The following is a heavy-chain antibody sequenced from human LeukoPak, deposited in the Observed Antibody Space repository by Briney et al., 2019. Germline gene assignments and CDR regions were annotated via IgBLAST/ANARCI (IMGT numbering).Heavy chain of an antibody. Sequence: SETLSLTCAVDGGSLSGYYWSWIRQPPGKGLEWIGEINHSGSTNYNPSLKSRVTISVDTSKNQFSLKLSSVTAADTAVYYCTRMGASEIGDAFDIWGQGTMVTVSS. J-gene: IGHJ3*02. CDR3: TRMGASEIGDAFDI. CDR2: INHSGST. CDR1: GGSLSGYY. V-gene: IGHV4-34*01. D-gene: IGHD3-16*01.